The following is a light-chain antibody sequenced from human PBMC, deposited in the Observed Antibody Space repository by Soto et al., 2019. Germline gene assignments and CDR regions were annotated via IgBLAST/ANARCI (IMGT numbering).Light chain of an antibody. CDR3: QQYGSSGT. J-gene: IGKJ1*01. CDR2: GAS. V-gene: IGKV3-20*01. CDR1: QSVRNNY. Sequence: LTQSPGTLSLSRWERAPLSSRASQSVRNNYLAWYQQKPGQAPRLLIYGASNRATGIQDRFSGSGSGTDFTLTISRLEPDDFAVYYCQQYGSSGTFGQGTKVDIK.